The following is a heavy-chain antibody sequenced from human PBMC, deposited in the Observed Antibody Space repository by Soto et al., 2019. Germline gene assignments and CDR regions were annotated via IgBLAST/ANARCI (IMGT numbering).Heavy chain of an antibody. J-gene: IGHJ6*02. CDR2: IIPIFGTA. D-gene: IGHD2-2*01. V-gene: IGHV1-69*06. Sequence: QVQLVQSGAEVKKPGSSVKVSCKASGGTFSSYAISWVRQAPGQGLEWMGGIIPIFGTANYAQKFQGRVTITADKSTSTAYMELSSLRSEDTAVYYCASKVPGGCSSTSCIGGYYGMDVWGXGTXXXVSS. CDR3: ASKVPGGCSSTSCIGGYYGMDV. CDR1: GGTFSSYA.